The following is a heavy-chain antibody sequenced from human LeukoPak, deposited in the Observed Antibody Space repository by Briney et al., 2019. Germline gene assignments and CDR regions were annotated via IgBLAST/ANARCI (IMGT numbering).Heavy chain of an antibody. D-gene: IGHD5-12*01. CDR3: AKEGGYSGYQWVWFDP. Sequence: GGSLRLSCVGSGFIFSSYAMSWVRQAPGKGLELVSVISGSGGTVYYADSVKGRFSISRDNFKNMLHLQMNSLRAEDTAVYYCAKEGGYSGYQWVWFDPWGQGTLVTVSS. J-gene: IGHJ5*02. CDR1: GFIFSSYA. V-gene: IGHV3-23*01. CDR2: ISGSGGTV.